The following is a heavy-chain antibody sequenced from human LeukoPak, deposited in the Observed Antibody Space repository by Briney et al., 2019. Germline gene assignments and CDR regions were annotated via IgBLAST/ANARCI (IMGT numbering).Heavy chain of an antibody. Sequence: SETLSLTCAVYGGSFSGYYWSWIRQPPGKGLEWIGEINHSGSTNYNPSLKSRVTISVDTSKNQFSLKLSSVTAADTAVYYCARDRPIAAAHPWRWFDPWGQGTLVTVSS. V-gene: IGHV4-34*01. CDR2: INHSGST. CDR1: GGSFSGYY. D-gene: IGHD6-13*01. J-gene: IGHJ5*02. CDR3: ARDRPIAAAHPWRWFDP.